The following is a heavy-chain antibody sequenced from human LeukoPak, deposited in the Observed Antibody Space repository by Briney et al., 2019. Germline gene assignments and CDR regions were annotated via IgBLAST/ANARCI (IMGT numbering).Heavy chain of an antibody. D-gene: IGHD3-3*01. CDR1: GDSVSSNSAA. Sequence: SQTLSLTCAISGDSVSSNSAAWNWIRQSPSRGLEWLGRTYYRSKWYNDYAVSVKSRITINPDTSKNQFSLQLNSVTPEDTAVYYCGRGPSYDFWSGLHYYYYMDVWGKGTTVTVSS. CDR3: GRGPSYDFWSGLHYYYYMDV. J-gene: IGHJ6*03. V-gene: IGHV6-1*01. CDR2: TYYRSKWYN.